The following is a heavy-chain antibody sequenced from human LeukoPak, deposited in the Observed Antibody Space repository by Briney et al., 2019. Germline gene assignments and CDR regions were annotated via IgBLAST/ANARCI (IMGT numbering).Heavy chain of an antibody. D-gene: IGHD5-18*01. CDR1: GGTFSSYA. CDR3: ARSVDTVLHSVDY. CDR2: IIPILGIA. Sequence: SVTVSCKASGGTFSSYAISWVRQAPGQGLEWMGRIIPILGIANYAQKFQGRVTITADESTSTAYMELSSLRSEDTAVYYCARSVDTVLHSVDYWGQGTLVTVSS. V-gene: IGHV1-69*04. J-gene: IGHJ4*02.